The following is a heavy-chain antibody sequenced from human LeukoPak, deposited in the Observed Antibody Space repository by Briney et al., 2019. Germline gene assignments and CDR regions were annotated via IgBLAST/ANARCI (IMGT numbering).Heavy chain of an antibody. D-gene: IGHD3-16*02. V-gene: IGHV3-23*01. J-gene: IGHJ5*02. CDR1: GFTFSSYA. CDR3: AIPNYDYIWGSYRS. CDR2: IGTGGGT. Sequence: PGGSLRLSCAASGFTFSSYAMSWVRQAPGKGLEWVSAIGTGGGTYYVDSVKGRFTISRDNSKNTLFLQMNSLRAEDTAVYYCAIPNYDYIWGSYRSWGQGTLVIVSS.